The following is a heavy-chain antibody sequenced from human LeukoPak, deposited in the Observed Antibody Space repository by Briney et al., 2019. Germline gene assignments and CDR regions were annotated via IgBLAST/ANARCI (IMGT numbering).Heavy chain of an antibody. V-gene: IGHV1-46*01. CDR2: INPSGGST. D-gene: IGHD1-26*01. Sequence: ASVKVSCKASGYTFTSYYMHWVRQAPGQGLEWMGIINPSGGSTSYAQKFQGRVTMTRDMSTSTVYMDLSSLRSEDTAVYYCAREDSGSYSFDYWGQGTLVTVSS. J-gene: IGHJ4*02. CDR3: AREDSGSYSFDY. CDR1: GYTFTSYY.